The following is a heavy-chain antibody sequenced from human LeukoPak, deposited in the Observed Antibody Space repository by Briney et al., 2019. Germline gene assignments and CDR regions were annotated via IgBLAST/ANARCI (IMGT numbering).Heavy chain of an antibody. D-gene: IGHD5-18*01. CDR2: ITSSSNYI. CDR1: GLTFSSYT. CDR3: ARSRGYPT. V-gene: IGHV3-21*04. J-gene: IGHJ5*02. Sequence: PGGSLRLSCAASGLTFSSYTMNWVRQAPGKGLEWVSSITSSSNYIYYADSVKGRFTISRDNSKNTLYLQMNSLRAEDTAVYYCARSRGYPTWGQGTLVTVSS.